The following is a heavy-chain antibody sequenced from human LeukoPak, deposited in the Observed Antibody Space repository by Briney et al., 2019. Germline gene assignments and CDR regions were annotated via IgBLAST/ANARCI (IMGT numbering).Heavy chain of an antibody. J-gene: IGHJ4*02. V-gene: IGHV4-34*01. CDR1: GGSFSGYY. D-gene: IGHD3-3*01. Sequence: SETLSLTCAVYGGSFSGYYWSWIRQPPGKGLEWIGEINHSGSTNYNPSLKSRVTISVDTSKNQFSLKLSSVTAADTAVYYCARHSGRITIFGVVIPPFDYWGQGTLVTVSS. CDR2: INHSGST. CDR3: ARHSGRITIFGVVIPPFDY.